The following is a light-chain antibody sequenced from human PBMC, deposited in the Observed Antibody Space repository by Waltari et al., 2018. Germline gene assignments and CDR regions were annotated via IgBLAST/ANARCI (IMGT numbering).Light chain of an antibody. CDR1: SSDVGAYNF. J-gene: IGLJ3*02. CDR2: DVS. V-gene: IGLV2-14*01. Sequence: QSALTQPASVSGSPGQSITISCTGTSSDVGAYNFVSWYQQHPGKAPKLMIYDVSNRAAGVSNRCSGSKSGNTASLAISGLQAEDEADYYCSSYTSSSTLWVFGGGTKLTIL. CDR3: SSYTSSSTLWV.